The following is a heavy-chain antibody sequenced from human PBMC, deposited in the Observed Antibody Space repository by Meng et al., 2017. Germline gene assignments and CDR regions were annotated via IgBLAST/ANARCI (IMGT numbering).Heavy chain of an antibody. Sequence: QVHPVQAGAEVKWPGASVKVSCKASGYTFTSYAMHWVRQAPGQSLEWMGWLNAGNGDTKYSQKFQGRVTITRDSSASTAYMELSSLRSEDTAVYYCARDSCTGGICYRGSFDYWAQGTLVTVSS. CDR2: LNAGNGDT. D-gene: IGHD2-15*01. CDR3: ARDSCTGGICYRGSFDY. V-gene: IGHV1-3*01. CDR1: GYTFTSYA. J-gene: IGHJ4*02.